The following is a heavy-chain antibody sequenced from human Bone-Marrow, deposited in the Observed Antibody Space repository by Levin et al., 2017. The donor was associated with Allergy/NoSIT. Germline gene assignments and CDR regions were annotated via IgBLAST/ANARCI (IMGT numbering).Heavy chain of an antibody. D-gene: IGHD3-10*01. CDR2: IWYDGSQT. J-gene: IGHJ6*03. CDR3: ARRGSGSYFGYLDV. CDR1: GFTFSSDG. Sequence: GGSLRLSCAASGFTFSSDGMHWVRQVPGKGLEWVAIIWYDGSQTYYADSVKGRFTISRDNSKNTLYLQMNSPRAEDTAVYYCARRGSGSYFGYLDVWGKGTTVIVSS. V-gene: IGHV3-33*01.